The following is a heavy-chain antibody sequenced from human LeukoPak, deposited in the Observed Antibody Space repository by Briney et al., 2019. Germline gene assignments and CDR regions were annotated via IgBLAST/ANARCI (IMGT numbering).Heavy chain of an antibody. CDR3: ASITMIGDYFDY. CDR1: GGTFSSYA. V-gene: IGHV1-46*01. J-gene: IGHJ4*02. CDR2: INPSGGST. Sequence: ASVKVSCKASGGTFSSYAISWVRQAPGQGLEWMGIINPSGGSTSYAQKFQGRVTMTRDTSTSTVYMELSSLRSEDTAVYYCASITMIGDYFDYWGQGTLVTVSS. D-gene: IGHD3-22*01.